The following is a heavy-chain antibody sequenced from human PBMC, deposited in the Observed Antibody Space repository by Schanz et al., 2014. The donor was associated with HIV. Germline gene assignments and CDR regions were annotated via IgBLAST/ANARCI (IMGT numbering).Heavy chain of an antibody. J-gene: IGHJ6*02. CDR3: ARDSYYDRSRYSGYYYYGMDV. CDR1: GFTFSSHG. D-gene: IGHD3-9*01. Sequence: QVQLVESGGGVVQPGRSLRLSCAASGFTFSSHGMHWVRQAPGKGLEWVSGINWNGDSSSYADSVKGRFTISRDNAKNSLYLQMSSLRAEDTAVYYCARDSYYDRSRYSGYYYYGMDVWGQGTTVTVS. V-gene: IGHV3-NL1*01. CDR2: INWNGDSS.